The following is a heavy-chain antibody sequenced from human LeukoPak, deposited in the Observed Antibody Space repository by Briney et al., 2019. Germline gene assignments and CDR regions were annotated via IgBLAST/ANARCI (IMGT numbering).Heavy chain of an antibody. D-gene: IGHD4-17*01. CDR3: TKISRPYGDNRYGMDV. CDR1: GFTFDDYA. CDR2: IGWNSGSI. J-gene: IGHJ6*02. Sequence: GRSLRLSCAASGFTFDDYAMHWVRQGPGKGLEWVSGIGWNSGSIGYADSVKGRFTISRDNAENSLYLQMNSLRTEDTALYYCTKISRPYGDNRYGMDVWGQGTTVTVSS. V-gene: IGHV3-9*01.